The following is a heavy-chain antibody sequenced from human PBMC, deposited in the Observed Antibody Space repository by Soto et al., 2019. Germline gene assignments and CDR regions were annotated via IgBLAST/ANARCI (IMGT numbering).Heavy chain of an antibody. Sequence: GGSLRLSCAASGFTFSSYAMHWVRQAPGKGLEWVAVISYDGSNKYYADSVKGRFTISRDNSKNTLYLQMNSLRAEDTAVYYCARGLGYNWNGDYYGMDVWGQGTTVTVSS. CDR2: ISYDGSNK. CDR3: ARGLGYNWNGDYYGMDV. CDR1: GFTFSSYA. V-gene: IGHV3-30-3*01. D-gene: IGHD1-20*01. J-gene: IGHJ6*02.